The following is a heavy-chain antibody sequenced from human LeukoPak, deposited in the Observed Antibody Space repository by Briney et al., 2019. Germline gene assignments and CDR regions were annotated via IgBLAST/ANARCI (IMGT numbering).Heavy chain of an antibody. CDR1: GYSFTSHW. D-gene: IGHD6-19*01. CDR3: ARHPSYTSGWPLDY. Sequence: AGESLKISCKGSGYSFTSHWIGWVRQMPGKGLEWMGIIYLGDSEIRYGPSFQGQVTISADKSISTAYLQWSSLKASDTAMYYCARHPSYTSGWPLDYWGQGTLVTVSS. V-gene: IGHV5-51*01. J-gene: IGHJ4*02. CDR2: IYLGDSEI.